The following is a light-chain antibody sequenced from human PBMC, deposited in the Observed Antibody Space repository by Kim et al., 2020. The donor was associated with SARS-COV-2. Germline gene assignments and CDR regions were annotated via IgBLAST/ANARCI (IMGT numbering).Light chain of an antibody. Sequence: DIQMTQSPSTLSASVGDRVTITCRASQSISSSLAWYQQKPGKAPKLLIYKASSLESGVPSRFSGSGSGTEFTLTISSLQPDDFATYYCQQYNRYSRTFGQGTKVDIK. V-gene: IGKV1-5*03. J-gene: IGKJ1*01. CDR3: QQYNRYSRT. CDR2: KAS. CDR1: QSISSS.